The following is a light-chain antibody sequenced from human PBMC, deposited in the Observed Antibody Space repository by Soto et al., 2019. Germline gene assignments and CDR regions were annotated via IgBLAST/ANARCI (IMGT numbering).Light chain of an antibody. V-gene: IGLV2-8*01. J-gene: IGLJ1*01. CDR1: SSDVGNYNY. Sequence: QSVLTQPPSASGSPGQSVTISCTGTSSDVGNYNYVSWYQQHPGKAPKLMIYEVFKRPSGVPDRFSGSKSGNTASLTVSGLQAEDEADYYCSSYAGSNSYVFGTGTKVTVL. CDR3: SSYAGSNSYV. CDR2: EVF.